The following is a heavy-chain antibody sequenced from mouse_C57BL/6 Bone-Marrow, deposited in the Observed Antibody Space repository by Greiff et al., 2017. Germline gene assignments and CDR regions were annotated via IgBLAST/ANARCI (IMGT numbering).Heavy chain of an antibody. CDR3: SKEGGIYYGNYKVIFAY. Sequence: EVQLQQSGPELVKPGASVKISCKASGYSFTDYNMNWVKQSNGKSLEWIGVINPNYGTTSYNQKFKGKATLTVDQSSSTAYMQLNSLTSEESAVYYCSKEGGIYYGNYKVIFAYWGQGTLVTVSA. CDR2: INPNYGTT. V-gene: IGHV1-39*01. D-gene: IGHD2-1*01. J-gene: IGHJ3*01. CDR1: GYSFTDYN.